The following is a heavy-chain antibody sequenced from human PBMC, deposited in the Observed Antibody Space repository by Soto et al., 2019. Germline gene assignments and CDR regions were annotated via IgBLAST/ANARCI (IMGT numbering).Heavy chain of an antibody. CDR2: ISYDGTNK. V-gene: IGHV3-30*18. CDR1: GFTFSSHG. D-gene: IGHD2-21*01. J-gene: IGHJ6*02. Sequence: PGGSLRLSCAASGFTFSSHGLHWVRQAPSRGLEWVAVISYDGTNKQYGDSVRGRFTISRDNSQNTLYLQMSSLRAEDTGVYYCVKDRRTEAYGMEVWGQGTTVTVSS. CDR3: VKDRRTEAYGMEV.